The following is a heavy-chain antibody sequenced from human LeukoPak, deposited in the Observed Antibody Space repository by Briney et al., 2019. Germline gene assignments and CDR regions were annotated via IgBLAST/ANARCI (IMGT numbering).Heavy chain of an antibody. D-gene: IGHD2-15*01. V-gene: IGHV4-34*01. J-gene: IGHJ5*02. CDR1: GFTFSSSA. Sequence: GSLRLSCAASGFTFSSSAMCWVRQPPGKGLEWIGEINHSGSTNYNPSLKSRVTISVDTSKNQFSLKLSSVTAADTAVYYCARAISEYCSGGSCSHNWFDPWGQGTLVTVSS. CDR2: INHSGST. CDR3: ARAISEYCSGGSCSHNWFDP.